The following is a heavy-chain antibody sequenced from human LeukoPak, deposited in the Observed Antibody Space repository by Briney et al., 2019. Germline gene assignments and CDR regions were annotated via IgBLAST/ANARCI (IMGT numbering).Heavy chain of an antibody. J-gene: IGHJ4*02. CDR3: AKNHRAAAGRGAFDY. V-gene: IGHV4-39*01. CDR2: IYYSGST. CDR1: GGSLSSSSYY. Sequence: SETLSLTCTVSGGSLSSSSYYWGWIRQPPGKGLEWLGSIYYSGSTYYNPSLKSRVTISVDTSKNQFSLKLSSVTAADTAVYYCAKNHRAAAGRGAFDYWGQGTLVTVSS. D-gene: IGHD6-13*01.